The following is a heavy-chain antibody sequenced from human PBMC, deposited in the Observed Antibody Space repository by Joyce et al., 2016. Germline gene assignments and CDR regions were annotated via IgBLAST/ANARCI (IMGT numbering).Heavy chain of an antibody. V-gene: IGHV3-48*01. Sequence: EEHLAESGGGLVQPGGSLRLSCGAAGVNLRTYAMNWVRRAPGKGVEWLARIDKSGNTIFDAESVKSRFTIARDTAKNSLFLQMNSLRVDDTAVYYCAEDRGATGYGMNVWGQGTTVIVSS. CDR3: AEDRGATGYGMNV. CDR2: IDKSGNTI. CDR1: GVNLRTYA. J-gene: IGHJ6*02. D-gene: IGHD5-12*01.